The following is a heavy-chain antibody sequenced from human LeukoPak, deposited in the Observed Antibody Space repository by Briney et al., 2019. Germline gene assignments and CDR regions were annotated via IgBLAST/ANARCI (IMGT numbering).Heavy chain of an antibody. CDR2: ITGSGGST. CDR3: AGPPSSGWVPYFQH. J-gene: IGHJ1*01. Sequence: GGSLRLSCAAAGFTFSSYAMSWVRQAPGKGLEWVSAITGSGGSTYYADSVKGRFTISRDNSKNTLYLQMNSLRAEDTAVYYWAGPPSSGWVPYFQHWGQGTLVTVSS. D-gene: IGHD6-19*01. CDR1: GFTFSSYA. V-gene: IGHV3-23*01.